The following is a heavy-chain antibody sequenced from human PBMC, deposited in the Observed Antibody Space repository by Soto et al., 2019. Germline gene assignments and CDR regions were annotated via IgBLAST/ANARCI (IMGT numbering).Heavy chain of an antibody. J-gene: IGHJ4*02. CDR2: ISGSGGST. Sequence: GGSLRLSCAASGFTFSSYAMSWVRQAPGKGLEWVSAISGSGGSTYYADSVKGRFTISRDNSKNTLYLQMNSLRAEDTAVYYWANRGGGLGELSLFDYWGQGTLVTVSS. D-gene: IGHD3-16*02. V-gene: IGHV3-23*01. CDR3: ANRGGGLGELSLFDY. CDR1: GFTFSSYA.